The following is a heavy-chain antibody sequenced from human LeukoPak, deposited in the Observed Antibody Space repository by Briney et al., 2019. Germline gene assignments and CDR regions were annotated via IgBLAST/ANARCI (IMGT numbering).Heavy chain of an antibody. D-gene: IGHD2-2*02. CDR1: GYTFTSYD. Sequence: ASVKVSCKASGYTFTSYDISWVRQAPGQGLEWMGWISAYNGNTNYAQKLQGRVTMTTDTSTSTAYMELRSLRSDDTAVYYCARVRPSHYCSSTSCYNRGGFDYWGQGTLVTVSS. J-gene: IGHJ4*02. CDR2: ISAYNGNT. CDR3: ARVRPSHYCSSTSCYNRGGFDY. V-gene: IGHV1-18*01.